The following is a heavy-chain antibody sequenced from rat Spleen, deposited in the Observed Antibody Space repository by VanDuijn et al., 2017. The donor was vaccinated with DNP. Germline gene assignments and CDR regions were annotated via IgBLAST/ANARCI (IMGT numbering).Heavy chain of an antibody. V-gene: IGHV5-25*01. D-gene: IGHD5-1*01. CDR1: GFTFSNSA. CDR3: ATGSYFDY. CDR2: ISTSGGST. J-gene: IGHJ2*01. Sequence: EVQLVESGGGLVQPGRSMKLSCAASGFTFSNSAMAWVRKAQTKGLGWVASISTSGGSTYYRDSVKGRFTISRDNAKSTLYLQMDSLRSEDTATYYCATGSYFDYWGQGVMVTVSS.